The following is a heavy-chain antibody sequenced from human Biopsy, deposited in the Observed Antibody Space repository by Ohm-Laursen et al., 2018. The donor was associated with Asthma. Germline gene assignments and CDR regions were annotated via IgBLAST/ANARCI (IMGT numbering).Heavy chain of an antibody. V-gene: IGHV3-48*01. CDR1: GFTFSSYS. J-gene: IGHJ5*02. CDR3: AKAERYFDWYWFDP. Sequence: SLRLSCSAPGFTFSSYSMNWVRQAPGKGLEWVSYISSSSSTIYYADSVKGRFTISRDNSKNTLYLQMNGLRAEDTAVYYCAKAERYFDWYWFDPWGQGTLVTVSS. CDR2: ISSSSSTI. D-gene: IGHD3-9*01.